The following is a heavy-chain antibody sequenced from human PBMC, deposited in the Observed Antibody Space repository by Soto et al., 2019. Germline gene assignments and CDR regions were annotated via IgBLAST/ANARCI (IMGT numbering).Heavy chain of an antibody. Sequence: LSLTCAASGFTFSSYAMSWVRQAPGKGLEWVSAISGSGGSTYYADSVKGRFTISRDNSKNTLYLQMNSLRAEDTAVYYCAVNSWGYYYYYGMDVWGQGTTVTVSS. J-gene: IGHJ6*02. CDR2: ISGSGGST. CDR3: AVNSWGYYYYYGMDV. D-gene: IGHD1-20*01. V-gene: IGHV3-23*01. CDR1: GFTFSSYA.